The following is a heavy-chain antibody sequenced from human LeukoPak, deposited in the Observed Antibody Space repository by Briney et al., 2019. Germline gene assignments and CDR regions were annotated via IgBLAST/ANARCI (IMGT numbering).Heavy chain of an antibody. Sequence: ASVKVSCMASGYTFTSYGISWVRQAPGQGLEWMGWISAYNGNTNYAQKLQGRVTMTTDTSTSTAYMELRSLRSDDTAVYYCARDSSSWFWFDPWGQGTLVTVSS. J-gene: IGHJ5*02. CDR1: GYTFTSYG. D-gene: IGHD6-13*01. CDR3: ARDSSSWFWFDP. CDR2: ISAYNGNT. V-gene: IGHV1-18*01.